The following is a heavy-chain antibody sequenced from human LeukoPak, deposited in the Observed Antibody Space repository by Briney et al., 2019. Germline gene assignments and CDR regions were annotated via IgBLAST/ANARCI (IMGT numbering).Heavy chain of an antibody. CDR3: AELGITMIGGV. CDR1: GFTFSTFG. D-gene: IGHD3-10*02. CDR2: ISPSGSTI. J-gene: IGHJ6*04. V-gene: IGHV3-48*04. Sequence: GGSLRLSCAASGFTFSTFGMNWVRQAPGKGLDWVSYISPSGSTIYFTDSVKGRFTISRDNAKNSLYLQMNSLRAEDTAVYYCAELGITMIGGVWGKGTTVTISS.